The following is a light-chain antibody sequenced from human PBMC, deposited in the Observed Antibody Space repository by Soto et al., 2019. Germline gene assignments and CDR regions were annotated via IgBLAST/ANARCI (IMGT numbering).Light chain of an antibody. CDR3: QQYYTYPLT. J-gene: IGKJ4*01. CDR2: TAS. Sequence: DIQMTQSPSTLSAFVGDTVTITCRASQSISYWLAWYQQRPGEVPNLLIHTASNLESGFSSRFNGNGSGTDFTLTVSTLQPDDSATYYCQQYYTYPLTFGGGTKVDIK. V-gene: IGKV1-5*03. CDR1: QSISYW.